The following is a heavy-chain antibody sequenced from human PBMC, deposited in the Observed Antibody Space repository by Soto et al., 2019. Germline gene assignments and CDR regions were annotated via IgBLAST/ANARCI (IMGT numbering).Heavy chain of an antibody. D-gene: IGHD3-22*01. CDR1: GYTFTAYG. CDR3: ARPLRDRNYYYGMAV. V-gene: IGHV1-18*04. J-gene: IGHJ6*02. CDR2: ISTHNGNT. Sequence: QVQLVQSGAEMKKPGASVKVSCKASGYTFTAYGITWVRQAPGQGLECMGWISTHNGNTNYAQKFQGRVAISADESTATVYMELSSLRSEDTAVYFCARPLRDRNYYYGMAVWGQGTTVTVSS.